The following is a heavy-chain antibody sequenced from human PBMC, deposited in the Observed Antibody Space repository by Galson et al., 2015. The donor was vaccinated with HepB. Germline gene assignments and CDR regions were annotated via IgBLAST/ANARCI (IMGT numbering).Heavy chain of an antibody. Sequence: SLRLSCAASGFTFSTYGMHWVRQAPGKGLEWVAVISYDGSNEYYADSVKGRFTISRDNFKSTLYLQMNSLRTEDTAVYYCAKDLKYLAARPPYHLYGMDVWGHGTTVTVSS. CDR1: GFTFSTYG. D-gene: IGHD6-6*01. CDR3: AKDLKYLAARPPYHLYGMDV. J-gene: IGHJ6*02. V-gene: IGHV3-30*18. CDR2: ISYDGSNE.